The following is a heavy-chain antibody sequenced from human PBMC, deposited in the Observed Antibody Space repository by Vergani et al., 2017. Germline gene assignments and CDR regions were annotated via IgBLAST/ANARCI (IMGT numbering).Heavy chain of an antibody. D-gene: IGHD2-2*01. CDR3: ARFTQLLSNWFDP. V-gene: IGHV4-59*01. CDR1: GGSISSYY. CDR2: NYYSGST. J-gene: IGHJ5*02. Sequence: QVQLQESGPGLVKPSETLSLTCTVSGGSISSYYWSWIRQPPGKGLEWIGYNYYSGSTNYNPSLKSRVTISVDTSKNQFSLKLSSVTAADTAVYYCARFTQLLSNWFDPWGQGTLVTVSS.